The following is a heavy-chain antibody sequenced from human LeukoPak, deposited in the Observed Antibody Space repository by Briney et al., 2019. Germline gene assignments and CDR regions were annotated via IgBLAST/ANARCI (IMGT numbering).Heavy chain of an antibody. CDR3: ARDVGADVWGMFYFDY. V-gene: IGHV4-4*07. CDR2: IYTSGST. Sequence: SETLSLTCTVSGGSLSSYYWSWIRQPAGKGLEWIGRIYTSGSTNYNPSLKSRVTISVDKSKHHFSLKLSSVTAADTAVYYCARDVGADVWGMFYFDYWGQGTLVTVSS. D-gene: IGHD3-16*01. CDR1: GGSLSSYY. J-gene: IGHJ4*02.